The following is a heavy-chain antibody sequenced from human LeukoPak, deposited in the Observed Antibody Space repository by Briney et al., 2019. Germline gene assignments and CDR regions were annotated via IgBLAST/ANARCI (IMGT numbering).Heavy chain of an antibody. CDR3: AKDSFYYGSSEFYYKDV. J-gene: IGHJ6*03. CDR1: GFTFSSYG. V-gene: IGHV3-30*02. D-gene: IGHD3-22*01. CDR2: IRYDGSNK. Sequence: GGSLRLSCAASGFTFSSYGMHWVRQAPGKGLEWVAFIRYDGSNKYYAHSVKGRFTISRDNSKNTLYLQMNSLRAEDTAVYYCAKDSFYYGSSEFYYKDVWGKGTTVTVSS.